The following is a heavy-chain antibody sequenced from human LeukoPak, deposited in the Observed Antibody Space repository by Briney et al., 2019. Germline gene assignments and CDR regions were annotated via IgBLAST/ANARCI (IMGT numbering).Heavy chain of an antibody. CDR1: GGSFSGYY. CDR3: ARDRYSGYDLRAFDI. J-gene: IGHJ3*02. Sequence: PSGTLSLTCAVYGGSFSGYYWSWIRQPPGEGLEWIGEINHSGSTNYNPSLKSRVTISVDTSKNQFSLKLSSVTAADTAVYYCARDRYSGYDLRAFDIWGQGTMVTVSS. V-gene: IGHV4-34*01. CDR2: INHSGST. D-gene: IGHD5-12*01.